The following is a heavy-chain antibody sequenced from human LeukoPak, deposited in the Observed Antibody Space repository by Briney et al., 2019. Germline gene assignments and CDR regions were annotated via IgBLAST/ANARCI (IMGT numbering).Heavy chain of an antibody. CDR3: ARQIASAGTAGFDF. Sequence: SETLSLICTVSGGSISSYYWSWIRRPAGKGLEWIGRIYSTGSTNYNPSLKSRVTMSVDTSKNQFSLRLRSVTAADTAVYYCARQIASAGTAGFDFWGQGALVTVSS. J-gene: IGHJ4*02. D-gene: IGHD6-13*01. V-gene: IGHV4-4*07. CDR2: IYSTGST. CDR1: GGSISSYY.